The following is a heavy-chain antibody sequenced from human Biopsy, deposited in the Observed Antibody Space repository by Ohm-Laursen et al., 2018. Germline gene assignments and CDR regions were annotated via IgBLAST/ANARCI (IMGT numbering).Heavy chain of an antibody. CDR2: IYYDGIT. CDR1: GYSVTNDYY. D-gene: IGHD5-12*01. CDR3: ARVAGGYAYYYGMDV. V-gene: IGHV4-38-2*01. Sequence: SDTLSLTCAVSGYSVTNDYYWGWIRQPPGKGLEWIGNIYYDGITYYNPSIKSRVAMSVDTAKNQFSLRLTSVTAADTAVYYCARVAGGYAYYYGMDVWGQGTTVSVSS. J-gene: IGHJ6*02.